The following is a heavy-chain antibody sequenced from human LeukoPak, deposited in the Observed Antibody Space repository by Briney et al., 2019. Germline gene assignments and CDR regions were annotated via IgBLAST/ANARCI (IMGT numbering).Heavy chain of an antibody. V-gene: IGHV1-18*01. D-gene: IGHD6-19*01. J-gene: IGHJ6*02. CDR2: ISAYNGNT. CDR1: GYTFTSYG. Sequence: ASVKVSCKASGYTFTSYGISWVRQAPGQGREWMGWISAYNGNTNYAQKLQGRVTMNTDTSTRTAYMELRSLRSDDTAVYYCARVEQWLVHYYYYGMDVWGQGTTVTVSS. CDR3: ARVEQWLVHYYYYGMDV.